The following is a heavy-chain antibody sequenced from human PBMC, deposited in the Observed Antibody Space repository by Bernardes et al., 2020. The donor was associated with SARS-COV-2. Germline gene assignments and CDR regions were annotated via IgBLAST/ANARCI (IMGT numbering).Heavy chain of an antibody. CDR1: GFTFSSYS. Sequence: GGSLRLSCAASGFTFSSYSMNWVRQAPGKGLEWVSYISGSSSTIYYADSVKGRFTISRDNAKNSLYLQMNSLRDEDTAVYYCARGPNEYYDILTGYSLYYYYGMDVWGQGTTVTVSS. D-gene: IGHD3-9*01. J-gene: IGHJ6*02. CDR3: ARGPNEYYDILTGYSLYYYYGMDV. V-gene: IGHV3-48*02. CDR2: ISGSSSTI.